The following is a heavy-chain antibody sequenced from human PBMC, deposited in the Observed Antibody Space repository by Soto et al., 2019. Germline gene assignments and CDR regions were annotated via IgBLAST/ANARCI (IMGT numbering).Heavy chain of an antibody. Sequence: SETLSLTCTVSGGSISSSSYYWGWIRQPPGKGLEWIGSIYYSGSTYHNPSLKSRVTISVDTSKNQFSLKLSSVTAADTAVYYCATPSDILTGDGWGYYFDYWGQGTLVTVSS. J-gene: IGHJ4*02. D-gene: IGHD3-9*01. CDR3: ATPSDILTGDGWGYYFDY. V-gene: IGHV4-39*01. CDR1: GGSISSSSYY. CDR2: IYYSGST.